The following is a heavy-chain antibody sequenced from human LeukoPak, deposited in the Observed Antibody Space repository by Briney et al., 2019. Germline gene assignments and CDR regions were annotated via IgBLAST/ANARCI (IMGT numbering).Heavy chain of an antibody. J-gene: IGHJ5*02. D-gene: IGHD2-2*01. CDR3: AKDPTYCSSTSCYFQWQENSNWFDP. V-gene: IGHV4-30-4*01. CDR1: GGSISNGDYY. CDR2: IYYSGTT. Sequence: SQTLSLTCTVSGGSISNGDYYWSWIRQTPGKGLEWIGYIYYSGTTYYNPSLKSRLTISLDTSKNQFSLKLISLTAADTAVYYCAKDPTYCSSTSCYFQWQENSNWFDPWGQGTLVTVSS.